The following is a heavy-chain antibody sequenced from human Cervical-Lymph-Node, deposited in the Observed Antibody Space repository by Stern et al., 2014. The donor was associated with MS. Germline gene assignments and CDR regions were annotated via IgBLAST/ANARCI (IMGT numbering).Heavy chain of an antibody. CDR2: IEPGSGAT. CDR3: ARIYCSGDECYHSFDT. D-gene: IGHD3-16*02. V-gene: IGHV1-2*06. J-gene: IGHJ4*02. CDR1: GYRFSTFY. Sequence: VQLVQSRAEVKKPGASVKVSCKASGYRFSTFYLHWLRQAPGQEIQWIGRIEPGSGATNSSQTFQGRLTMTRDRSITTAYLELSGLRSDDTAVYYCARIYCSGDECYHSFDTWGQGTLVTVSS.